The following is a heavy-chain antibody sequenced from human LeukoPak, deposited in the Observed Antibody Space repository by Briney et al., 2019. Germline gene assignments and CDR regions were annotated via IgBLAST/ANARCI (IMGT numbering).Heavy chain of an antibody. D-gene: IGHD5-12*01. CDR1: GGSISSYY. CDR3: ARDALSKDSGYDWDAFDI. Sequence: PSETLSLTCTVSGGSISSYYWSWIRQPPGKGLEWIGYIYYSGSTNYNPSLKSRVTISVDTSKNQFSLKLSSVTAADTAVYYCARDALSKDSGYDWDAFDIWGQGTMVTVSS. J-gene: IGHJ3*02. CDR2: IYYSGST. V-gene: IGHV4-59*01.